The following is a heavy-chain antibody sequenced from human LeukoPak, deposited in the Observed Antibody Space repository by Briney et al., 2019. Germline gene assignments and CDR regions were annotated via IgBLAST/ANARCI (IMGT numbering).Heavy chain of an antibody. D-gene: IGHD3-10*01. CDR3: ASRAPEWFGEAR. J-gene: IGHJ4*02. V-gene: IGHV1-24*01. CDR2: FDPEDGET. Sequence: ASVKVSCKVSGYTLTELSMHWVRQAPGKGLEWMGGFDPEDGETIYAQKFQGRVTMTEDTSTDTAYMELSSLRSEDTAVYYCASRAPEWFGEARWGQGTLVTVSS. CDR1: GYTLTELS.